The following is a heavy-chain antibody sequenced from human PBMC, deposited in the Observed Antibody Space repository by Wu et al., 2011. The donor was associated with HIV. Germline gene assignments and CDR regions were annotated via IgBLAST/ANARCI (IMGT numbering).Heavy chain of an antibody. CDR3: ARNLELTYSYYYMDV. CDR1: GYTFTGYY. D-gene: IGHD3-10*01. V-gene: IGHV1-2*02. Sequence: QVQLVQSGAEVKKPGASVKVSCKASGYTFTGYYMHWVRQAPGQGLEWMGWINPNTGGTNYAQKFQGRVTMTRDTSISTAYMELSRLRSDDTAVYYCARNLELTYSYYYMDVWGKGTTVTVSS. J-gene: IGHJ6*03. CDR2: INPNTGGT.